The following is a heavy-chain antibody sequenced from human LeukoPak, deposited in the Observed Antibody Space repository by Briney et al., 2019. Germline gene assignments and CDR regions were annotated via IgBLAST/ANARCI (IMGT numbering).Heavy chain of an antibody. D-gene: IGHD1-14*01. CDR1: GYTFTSYY. J-gene: IGHJ4*02. V-gene: IGHV1-2*02. CDR3: ATLTQSL. CDR2: INPNSGGT. Sequence: ASVKVSCKASGYTFTSYYIYWVRQAPGQGLEWMGWINPNSGGTKYAQKFQSRVTMTRDTSISTAYMELSRLRSDDTAVYYCATLTQSLWGQGTLVTVSS.